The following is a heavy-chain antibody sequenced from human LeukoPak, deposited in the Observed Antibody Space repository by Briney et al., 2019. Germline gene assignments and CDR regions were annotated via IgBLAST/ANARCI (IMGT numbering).Heavy chain of an antibody. J-gene: IGHJ4*02. V-gene: IGHV4-61*02. CDR1: GGSISSGSDY. Sequence: PSQTLSLTCNVSGGSISSGSDYWSWIRPPAGKGLEWIGRIYTSGSTNYNPSLKSRVTISVDTSKNQFSLKLTSVTAADTAVYYCARESLGPPYYFDYWGQGTLVTVSS. D-gene: IGHD1-26*01. CDR3: ARESLGPPYYFDY. CDR2: IYTSGST.